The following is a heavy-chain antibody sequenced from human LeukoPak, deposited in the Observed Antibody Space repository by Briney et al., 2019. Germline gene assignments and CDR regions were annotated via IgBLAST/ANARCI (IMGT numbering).Heavy chain of an antibody. CDR3: ARLAACNTALCGTARWQFDS. Sequence: SETLSLTCTVSDYSINNPYYWGWLRQPPGKGLEWIAAIYYNGITLYNPSLKSRVAISVDTSKNQFSLRMTPGTAADTAVYYCARLAACNTALCGTARWQFDSWGQGILVAVSS. D-gene: IGHD4-23*01. CDR2: IYYNGIT. J-gene: IGHJ4*02. CDR1: DYSINNPYY. V-gene: IGHV4-38-2*02.